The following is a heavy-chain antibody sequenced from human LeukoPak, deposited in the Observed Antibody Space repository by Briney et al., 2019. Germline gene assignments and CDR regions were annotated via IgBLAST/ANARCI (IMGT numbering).Heavy chain of an antibody. CDR2: IRYDGSNK. CDR3: AKVPKFALISMIRGVRVPYYMDV. J-gene: IGHJ6*03. D-gene: IGHD3-10*01. Sequence: GGYLRLSCAASGFTFSSCGFRWVRQAPGKGLEWVASIRYDGSNKYYADSVKGRFTISRDNSKNTLYLQMNSLRAEDTAVYSCAKVPKFALISMIRGVRVPYYMDVWGKGTTVTTSS. CDR1: GFTFSSCG. V-gene: IGHV3-30*02.